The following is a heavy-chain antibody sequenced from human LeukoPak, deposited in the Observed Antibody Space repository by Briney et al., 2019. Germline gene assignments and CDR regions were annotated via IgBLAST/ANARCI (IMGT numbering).Heavy chain of an antibody. CDR3: ARVSFGVVIPDPSDY. CDR2: ISSSSSYI. D-gene: IGHD3-3*01. J-gene: IGHJ4*02. Sequence: GGSLRLSCAASGFTFSSYSMNWVRQAPGKGLEWVSSISSSSSYIYYADSVKGRFTISRDNAKNSLYLQMNSLRAEDTAVCYCARVSFGVVIPDPSDYWGQGTLVTVSS. CDR1: GFTFSSYS. V-gene: IGHV3-21*01.